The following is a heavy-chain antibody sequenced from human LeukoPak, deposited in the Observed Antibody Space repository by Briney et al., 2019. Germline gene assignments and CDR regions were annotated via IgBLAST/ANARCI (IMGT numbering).Heavy chain of an antibody. CDR1: GYTFIGYN. D-gene: IGHD1-1*01. V-gene: IGHV1-2*02. J-gene: IGHJ4*02. CDR2: INPNSGGT. CDR3: LRDVHNFNDDY. Sequence: ASVKVSCKASGYTFIGYNIHWVRQAPGQGLERMGWINPNSGGTKYAQRFQGRIIMTRDTSITTAYMELSGLRSDDTAIYFCLRDVHNFNDDYWGQGTRVTVSS.